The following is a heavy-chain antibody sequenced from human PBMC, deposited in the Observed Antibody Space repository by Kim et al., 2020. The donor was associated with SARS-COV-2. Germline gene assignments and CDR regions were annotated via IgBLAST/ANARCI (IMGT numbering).Heavy chain of an antibody. V-gene: IGHV1-3*01. Sequence: KYSQQFPGRVTITRDKSARTAYMELSSLRSEDTAVYYCARGEGAAAYFDYWGQGTLVTVSS. CDR3: ARGEGAAAYFDY. J-gene: IGHJ4*02. D-gene: IGHD2-2*01.